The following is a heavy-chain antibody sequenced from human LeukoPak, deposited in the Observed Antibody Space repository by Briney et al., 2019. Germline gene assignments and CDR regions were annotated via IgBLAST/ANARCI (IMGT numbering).Heavy chain of an antibody. CDR3: ARLDVLMVNARDYYFDY. CDR1: GYSFTSYW. Sequence: GESLKISCKGSGYSFTSYWIGWVRQMPGKGLEWMGIIYPGDSDTRCSPSFQGQVTISADKPISTAYLQWSSLKASDTAVYYCARLDVLMVNARDYYFDYWGQGTLVTVSS. V-gene: IGHV5-51*01. D-gene: IGHD2-8*01. CDR2: IYPGDSDT. J-gene: IGHJ4*02.